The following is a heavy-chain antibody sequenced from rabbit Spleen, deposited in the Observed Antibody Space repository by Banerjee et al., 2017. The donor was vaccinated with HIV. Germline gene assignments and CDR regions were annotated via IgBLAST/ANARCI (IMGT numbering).Heavy chain of an antibody. V-gene: IGHV1S47*01. D-gene: IGHD2-1*01. CDR2: IEPIFANT. CDR3: VRDQAGDADYGPYYLNL. CDR1: GFDFSNYG. Sequence: QEQLVESGGGLVQPGGSLKLSCKASGFDFSNYGVSWVRQAPGKGLEWIGYIEPIFANTYYANWVNGRFTISIHNAQNTLYLQLSSLTAADTATYFCVRDQAGDADYGPYYLNLWGPGTLVTVS. J-gene: IGHJ4*01.